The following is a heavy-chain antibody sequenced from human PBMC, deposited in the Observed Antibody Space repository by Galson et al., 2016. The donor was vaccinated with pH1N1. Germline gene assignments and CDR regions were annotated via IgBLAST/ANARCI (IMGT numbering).Heavy chain of an antibody. Sequence: SLRLSCAASGFTFSDYYMSWIRQAPGKGLEWVSYISSTGSTIYYADSVKGRFTVSRGNAKNSLYLQMNSLRAEDTAVYYCASEGRSDYGDYDGNYYGMDVWGQGTTVTVSS. J-gene: IGHJ6*02. CDR2: ISSTGSTI. D-gene: IGHD4-17*01. CDR3: ASEGRSDYGDYDGNYYGMDV. V-gene: IGHV3-11*04. CDR1: GFTFSDYY.